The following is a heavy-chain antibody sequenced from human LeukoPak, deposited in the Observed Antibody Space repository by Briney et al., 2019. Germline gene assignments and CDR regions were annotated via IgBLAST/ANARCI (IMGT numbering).Heavy chain of an antibody. CDR1: GGSFSGYY. J-gene: IGHJ5*02. CDR2: INHSGST. CDR3: ARDVEWFDP. Sequence: SETLSLTCAVYGGSFSGYYWSWIRQPPGKGLEWIGEINHSGSTNYNPSLKSRVTISVDTSKNQFSLKLSSVTAADTAIYSCARDVEWFDPWGQGTLVTVSS. V-gene: IGHV4-34*01. D-gene: IGHD2-21*01.